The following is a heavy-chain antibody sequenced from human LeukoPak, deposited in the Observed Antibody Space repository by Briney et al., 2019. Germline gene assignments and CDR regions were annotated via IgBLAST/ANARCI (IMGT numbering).Heavy chain of an antibody. Sequence: GASVKVSCKASGYTFTGYYMHWVRQAPGQGLEWMGWINPNSGGTNYVQKFQGWVTMTRDTSISTAYMELSRLRSDDTAVYYCAREYHRWEPGYFDYWGQGTLVTVSS. CDR2: INPNSGGT. J-gene: IGHJ4*02. D-gene: IGHD1-14*01. V-gene: IGHV1-2*04. CDR1: GYTFTGYY. CDR3: AREYHRWEPGYFDY.